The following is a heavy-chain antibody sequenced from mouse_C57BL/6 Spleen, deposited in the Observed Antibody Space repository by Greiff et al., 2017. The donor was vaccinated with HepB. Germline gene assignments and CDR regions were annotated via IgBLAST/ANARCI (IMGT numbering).Heavy chain of an antibody. CDR3: ARENHSNFYFDY. J-gene: IGHJ2*01. CDR2: IYPGDGDT. V-gene: IGHV1-82*01. D-gene: IGHD2-5*01. Sequence: QVQLQQSGPELVKPGASVKISCKASGYAFSSSWMNWVKQRPGKGLEWIGRIYPGDGDTNYNGKFKGKATLTADKSSSTAYMQLSSLTSEDSAVYFCARENHSNFYFDYWGQGTTLTVSS. CDR1: GYAFSSSW.